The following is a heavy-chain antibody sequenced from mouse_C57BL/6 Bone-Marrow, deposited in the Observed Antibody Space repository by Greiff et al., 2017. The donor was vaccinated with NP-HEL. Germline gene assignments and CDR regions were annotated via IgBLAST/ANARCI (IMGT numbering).Heavy chain of an antibody. CDR2: IDPSDSET. CDR3: ARSTYCPVRYYAMDY. J-gene: IGHJ4*01. CDR1: GYTFTSYW. V-gene: IGHV1-52*01. D-gene: IGHD2-10*01. Sequence: QVQLQQPGAELVRPGSSVKLSCKASGYTFTSYWMHWVKQRPIQGLEWIGNIDPSDSETHYNQKFKDKATLTVDKSSSTAYMQLSSLTSEDSAVYYCARSTYCPVRYYAMDYWGQGTSVTVSS.